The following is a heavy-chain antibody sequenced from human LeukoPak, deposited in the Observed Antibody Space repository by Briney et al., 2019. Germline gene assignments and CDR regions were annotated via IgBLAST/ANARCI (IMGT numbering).Heavy chain of an antibody. Sequence: SVKVSCKASGGTFSSYAISWVRQAPGQGLEWMGRIIPILGIANYAQKFQGRVTITADKSTSTAYMELSSLRSEDTAAYYCASYDSSGYYFNWFDPWGQGTLVTVSS. V-gene: IGHV1-69*04. D-gene: IGHD3-22*01. CDR2: IIPILGIA. CDR1: GGTFSSYA. CDR3: ASYDSSGYYFNWFDP. J-gene: IGHJ5*02.